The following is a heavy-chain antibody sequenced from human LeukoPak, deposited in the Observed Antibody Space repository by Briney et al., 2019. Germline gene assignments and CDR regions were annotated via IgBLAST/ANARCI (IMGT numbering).Heavy chain of an antibody. D-gene: IGHD1-26*01. CDR1: GYTFANYA. J-gene: IGHJ6*02. CDR2: INSANGNT. Sequence: GASVKVSCKASGYTFANYAMHWVRQPPGQSLEWMGWINSANGNTKYSQKSQGRVTITRDTSASTAYMELSSLRSEDTAVYYCARDGRFIVADYYYGMDVWGQGTTVTVSS. V-gene: IGHV1-3*04. CDR3: ARDGRFIVADYYYGMDV.